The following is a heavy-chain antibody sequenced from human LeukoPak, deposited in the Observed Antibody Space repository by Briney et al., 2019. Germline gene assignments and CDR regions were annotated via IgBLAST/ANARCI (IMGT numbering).Heavy chain of an antibody. V-gene: IGHV4-39*07. J-gene: IGHJ6*03. Sequence: SETLSLTCTVSGGSISSSSYYWGWIRQPPGKGLEWLGSIYYSGSTYYNPSLKSRVIISVDTSKNQFSLKLNSVTAADTAVYFCARARDSFIRNSINYYYYMDVWGKGTTVTVSS. CDR3: ARARDSFIRNSINYYYYMDV. D-gene: IGHD1-14*01. CDR2: IYYSGST. CDR1: GGSISSSSYY.